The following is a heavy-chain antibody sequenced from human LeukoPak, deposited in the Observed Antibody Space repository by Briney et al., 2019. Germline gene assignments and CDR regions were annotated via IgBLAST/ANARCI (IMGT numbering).Heavy chain of an antibody. V-gene: IGHV4-59*11. CDR2: IYYSGST. CDR1: GGSISSHY. J-gene: IGHJ4*02. Sequence: SETLSLTCTVSGGSISSHYWSWTRQPPGKGLEWIGYIYYSGSTNYNPSLKSRVTISVDTSKNQFSLKLSSVTAADTAVYYCARGRYFDWLSPEDYFDYWGQGTLVTVSS. D-gene: IGHD3-9*01. CDR3: ARGRYFDWLSPEDYFDY.